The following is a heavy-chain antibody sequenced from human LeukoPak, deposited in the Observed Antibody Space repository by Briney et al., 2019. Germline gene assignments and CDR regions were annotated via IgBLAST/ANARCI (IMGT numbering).Heavy chain of an antibody. D-gene: IGHD2-2*01. CDR3: AKPGCSSTSCYGASWFDP. V-gene: IGHV3-23*01. CDR1: GFTLSSYA. CDR2: ISGSGGST. Sequence: GGSLRLSCAASGFTLSSYAMSWVRQAPGKGLEWVSAISGSGGSTYYADSVKGRLTISRDNSKNTLYLQMSSLRAEDTAVYYCAKPGCSSTSCYGASWFDPWGQGTLVTVSS. J-gene: IGHJ5*02.